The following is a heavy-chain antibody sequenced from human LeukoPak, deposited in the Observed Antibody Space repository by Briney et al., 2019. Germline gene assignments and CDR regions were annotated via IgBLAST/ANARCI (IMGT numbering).Heavy chain of an antibody. J-gene: IGHJ4*02. D-gene: IGHD1-14*01. V-gene: IGHV4-39*01. CDR2: IYYSGST. Sequence: PSETLSLTCTVSGGSISSSSYYWGWIRQPPGKGLEWIGSIYYSGSTYYNPSLKSRVTISVDTSKNQFSLKLSSVTAADTAGYYCARGLGNPLPFDYWGQGTLVTVSS. CDR1: GGSISSSSYY. CDR3: ARGLGNPLPFDY.